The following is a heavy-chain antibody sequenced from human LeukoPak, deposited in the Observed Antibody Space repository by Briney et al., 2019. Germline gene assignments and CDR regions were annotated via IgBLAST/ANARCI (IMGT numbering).Heavy chain of an antibody. Sequence: ASVKVSCKASGYTFTSYDINWVRPATGQGHEWMGWMNPNSGNTGYAQKFQGRVTMTRNTSISTAYMELSSLRSEDTAVYYCARVLSRFSSGYYYYWGQGTLVTVPS. CDR3: ARVLSRFSSGYYYY. CDR1: GYTFTSYD. CDR2: MNPNSGNT. J-gene: IGHJ4*02. D-gene: IGHD3-22*01. V-gene: IGHV1-8*01.